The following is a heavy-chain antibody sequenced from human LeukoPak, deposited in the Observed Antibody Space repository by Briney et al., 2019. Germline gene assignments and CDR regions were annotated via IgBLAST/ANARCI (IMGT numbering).Heavy chain of an antibody. V-gene: IGHV3-7*01. D-gene: IGHD6-19*01. CDR3: VSSTGWSATLYFDY. J-gene: IGHJ4*02. CDR2: IKEDGTEK. CDR1: GFTFSSNW. Sequence: GGSLGLSCAASGFTFSSNWMSWVRQAPGKGLEWVANIKEDGTEKYYVDSVKGRFTISRDNARKSLYLQMNSLRAEDTAVYYCVSSTGWSATLYFDYWGQGTLVTVSS.